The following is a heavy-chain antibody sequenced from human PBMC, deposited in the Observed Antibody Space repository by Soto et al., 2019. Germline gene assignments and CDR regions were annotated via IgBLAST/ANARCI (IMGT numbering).Heavy chain of an antibody. CDR1: GGSISSYY. CDR2: IYYSGST. Sequence: LSLTYTVSGGSISSYYWSWIRQPPGKGLEWIGYIYYSGSTNYNPSLKSRVTISVDTSKNQFSLKLSSVTAADTAVYYCARGGYYFDYWGQGTLVTVSS. V-gene: IGHV4-59*01. D-gene: IGHD3-16*01. J-gene: IGHJ4*02. CDR3: ARGGYYFDY.